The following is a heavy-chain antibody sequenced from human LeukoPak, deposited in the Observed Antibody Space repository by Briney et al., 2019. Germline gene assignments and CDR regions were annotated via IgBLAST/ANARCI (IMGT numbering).Heavy chain of an antibody. J-gene: IGHJ4*02. CDR2: INHSGST. CDR3: AIMEWFGELLFDY. Sequence: SETLSLTCAVSGGSFSGYYWSWIRQPPGKGLEWIGEINHSGSTNYKPSLTSRVTISVDTSKNQFSPKLSSVTAADTAVYYCAIMEWFGELLFDYWGQGTLVTVSS. V-gene: IGHV4-34*01. D-gene: IGHD3-10*01. CDR1: GGSFSGYY.